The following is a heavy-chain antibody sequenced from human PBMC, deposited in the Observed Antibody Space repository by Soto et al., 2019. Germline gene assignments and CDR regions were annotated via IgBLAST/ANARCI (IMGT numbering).Heavy chain of an antibody. CDR1: GFTFSSYS. J-gene: IGHJ4*02. Sequence: GGSLRLSCAASGFTFSSYSMNWVRQAPGKGLEWVSSISSSSSYIYYADSVKGRFTISRDNAKNSLYLQMNSLRAEDTAVYYCARDRGRDGYNSFPHYWGQGTLVTVS. CDR2: ISSSSSYI. D-gene: IGHD5-12*01. V-gene: IGHV3-21*01. CDR3: ARDRGRDGYNSFPHY.